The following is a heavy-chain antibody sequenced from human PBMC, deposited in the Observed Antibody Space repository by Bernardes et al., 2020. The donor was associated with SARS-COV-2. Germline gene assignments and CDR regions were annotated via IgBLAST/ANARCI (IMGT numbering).Heavy chain of an antibody. CDR2: ISNTGST. Sequence: SETLSLTCAVYGWSFSGYYWSWIRQPPGKGLEWIGSISNTGSTYYTPSLKSRVTMSVDTSKNQFSLKLSSVTAADTAVYYCARPRGYNSGPLLSFDSWSQGTLVTVSS. V-gene: IGHV4-34*01. J-gene: IGHJ4*02. CDR3: ARPRGYNSGPLLSFDS. D-gene: IGHD5-18*01. CDR1: GWSFSGYY.